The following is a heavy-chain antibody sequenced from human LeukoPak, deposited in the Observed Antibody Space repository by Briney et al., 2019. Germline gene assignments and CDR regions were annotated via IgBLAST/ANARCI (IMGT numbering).Heavy chain of an antibody. CDR1: GFTFSSYA. Sequence: PGGSLRLSCAASGFTFSSYAMSWVRQAPGKGLEWVSAISGSGGSTYYAGSVKGRFTISRDNSKNTLYLQMNSLRAEDTAVYYCAMYYYDSSGYSKSYYFDYWGQGTLVTVPS. V-gene: IGHV3-23*01. CDR3: AMYYYDSSGYSKSYYFDY. D-gene: IGHD3-22*01. J-gene: IGHJ4*02. CDR2: ISGSGGST.